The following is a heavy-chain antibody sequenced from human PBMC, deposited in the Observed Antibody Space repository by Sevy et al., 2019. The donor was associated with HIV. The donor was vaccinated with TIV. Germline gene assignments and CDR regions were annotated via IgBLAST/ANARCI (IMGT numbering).Heavy chain of an antibody. D-gene: IGHD2-2*02. J-gene: IGHJ4*02. CDR1: GFTFDDYV. Sequence: GGSLRLSCAASGFTFDDYVMHWVRQAPGKGLEWVSGISWNSGSIGYADSVKGRFTISRDNAKNSLYLQMNSLRAEDTALYYCAKGGILYCSSTSCHNALDYWGQGTLVTVSS. CDR3: AKGGILYCSSTSCHNALDY. V-gene: IGHV3-9*01. CDR2: ISWNSGSI.